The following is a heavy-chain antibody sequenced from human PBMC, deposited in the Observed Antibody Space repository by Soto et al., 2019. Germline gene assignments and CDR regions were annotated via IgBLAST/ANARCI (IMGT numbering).Heavy chain of an antibody. D-gene: IGHD4-17*01. J-gene: IGHJ4*02. V-gene: IGHV4-30-2*01. Sequence: SETLSLTCAVSGGSISSGGYSWSWIRQPPGKGLEWIGYIYHSGSTYYNPSLKSRVTISVDRSKNQFSLKLSSVTAADTAVYYCARARGDYGDYVLDYWGQGTLVTVSS. CDR1: GGSISSGGYS. CDR2: IYHSGST. CDR3: ARARGDYGDYVLDY.